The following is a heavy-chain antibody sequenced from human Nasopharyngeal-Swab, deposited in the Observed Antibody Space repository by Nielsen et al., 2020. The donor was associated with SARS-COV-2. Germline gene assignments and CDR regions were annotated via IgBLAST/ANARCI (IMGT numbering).Heavy chain of an antibody. Sequence: SVKVSCKASGFTFTTSAVQWVRQARGQRHEWIGWIVVGSGNTNYAQKFQERVTITRDMSTSTAYMKLSSLRSEDTAVYYCAAGSAYYDSSDNTFDYWGQGTLVTVSS. CDR3: AAGSAYYDSSDNTFDY. CDR2: IVVGSGNT. J-gene: IGHJ4*02. D-gene: IGHD3-22*01. CDR1: GFTFTTSA. V-gene: IGHV1-58*01.